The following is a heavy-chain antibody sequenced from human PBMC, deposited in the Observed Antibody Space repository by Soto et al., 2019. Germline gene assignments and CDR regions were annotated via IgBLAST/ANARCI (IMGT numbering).Heavy chain of an antibody. J-gene: IGHJ6*02. CDR3: AKDPPWTVGPLAMDV. CDR2: FSGSGGNI. D-gene: IGHD3-10*01. Sequence: VALRLSCLASGFTFTTHAMSWVRQSPGKGLEWVSTFSGSGGNIYYAEAVKGRLTISRDDSKNTLYLQMNSLRVEDTAVYYCAKDPPWTVGPLAMDVWGQGTTVTVS. V-gene: IGHV3-23*01. CDR1: GFTFTTHA.